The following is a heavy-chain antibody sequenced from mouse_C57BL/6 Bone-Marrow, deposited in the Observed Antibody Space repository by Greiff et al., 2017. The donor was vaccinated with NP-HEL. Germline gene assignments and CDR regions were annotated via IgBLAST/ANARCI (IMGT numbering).Heavy chain of an antibody. CDR1: GYTFTSYG. V-gene: IGHV1-81*01. Sequence: QVQLQQSGAELARPGASVKLSCKASGYTFTSYGISWVKQRTGQGLEWIGEIYPRSGNTYYNEKFKGKATLTADKSSSTVYMELRSLTSEDSAVYFCARAPIYYDYDRFAYWGQGTLVTVSA. CDR2: IYPRSGNT. CDR3: ARAPIYYDYDRFAY. D-gene: IGHD2-4*01. J-gene: IGHJ3*01.